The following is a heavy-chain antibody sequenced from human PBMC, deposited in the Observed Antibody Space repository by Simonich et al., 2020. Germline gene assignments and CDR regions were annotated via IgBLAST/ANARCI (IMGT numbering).Heavy chain of an antibody. J-gene: IGHJ3*02. CDR3: AKDRGERITMIVVVIDAFDI. D-gene: IGHD3-22*01. Sequence: GGGLVQPGGSLRLSCAASGFTFSSYAMSCVRQAPGKGLEWVSAISGSGGSTYSADSVKGRFTISRDNSKNTLYLQMNSLRAEDTAVYYCAKDRGERITMIVVVIDAFDIWGQGTMVTVSS. CDR1: GFTFSSYA. CDR2: ISGSGGST. V-gene: IGHV3-23*01.